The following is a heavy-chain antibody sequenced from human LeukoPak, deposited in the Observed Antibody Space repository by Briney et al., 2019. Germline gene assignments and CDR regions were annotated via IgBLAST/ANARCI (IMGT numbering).Heavy chain of an antibody. D-gene: IGHD6-13*01. CDR1: GYTFTSYY. V-gene: IGHV1-46*01. J-gene: IGHJ4*02. CDR2: INPTGGST. Sequence: ASVKVSCKASGYTFTSYYMHWVRQAPGQGLEWMGLINPTGGSTGYAQKFQGRVTMTRNTSISTAYMELSSLRSDDTAVYYCARATKPGEQQLVRRTDYWGQGTLVTVSS. CDR3: ARATKPGEQQLVRRTDY.